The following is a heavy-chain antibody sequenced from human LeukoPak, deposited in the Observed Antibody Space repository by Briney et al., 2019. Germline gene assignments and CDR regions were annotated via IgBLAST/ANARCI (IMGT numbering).Heavy chain of an antibody. J-gene: IGHJ3*02. D-gene: IGHD2-2*01. CDR1: GFTFSYYS. CDR3: ARDACSSTNCYAFDI. CDR2: ISSRSSNI. V-gene: IGHV3-48*04. Sequence: GGSLRLSCAASGFTFSYYSMNWVRQAPGKGLEWVSYISSRSSNIYYADSVKGRFTISRDNAKNSLYLQMNSLRAEDTAVYYCARDACSSTNCYAFDIWGQGTMVTVSS.